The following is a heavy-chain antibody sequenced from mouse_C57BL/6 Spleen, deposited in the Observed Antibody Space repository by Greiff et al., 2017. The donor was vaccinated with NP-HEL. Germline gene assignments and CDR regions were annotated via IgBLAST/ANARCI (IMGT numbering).Heavy chain of an antibody. CDR3: ARIVTTGAMDY. CDR1: GFSLTSYG. V-gene: IGHV2-2*01. J-gene: IGHJ4*01. Sequence: QVQLQQSGPGLVQPSQCLSITCTASGFSLTSYGVHWVRQSPGKGLEWLGVLWSGGSTDYNAAFISSLSISKDNSKSLVFCKMNSLQADDTAIYYCARIVTTGAMDYWGQGTSVTVSS. D-gene: IGHD2-5*01. CDR2: LWSGGST.